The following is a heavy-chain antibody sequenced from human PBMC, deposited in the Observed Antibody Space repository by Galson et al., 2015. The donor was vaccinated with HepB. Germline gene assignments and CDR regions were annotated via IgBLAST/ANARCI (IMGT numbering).Heavy chain of an antibody. CDR2: IYYSGST. D-gene: IGHD1-26*01. CDR1: GGSVSSGSYY. V-gene: IGHV4-61*01. CDR3: ARVRGSGSYYRAFDI. J-gene: IGHJ3*02. Sequence: ETLSLTCTVSGGSVSSGSYYWSWIRQPPGKGLEWIGYIYYSGSTNYNPSLKSRVTISVDTSKNQFSLKLSSVTAADTAVYYCARVRGSGSYYRAFDIWGQGTMVTVSS.